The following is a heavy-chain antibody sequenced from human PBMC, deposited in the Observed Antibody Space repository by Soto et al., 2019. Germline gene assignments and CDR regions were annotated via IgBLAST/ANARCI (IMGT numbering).Heavy chain of an antibody. CDR1: GYTFTSYA. CDR2: INAGNGNT. CDR3: ARDPSNRITMVRGVID. V-gene: IGHV1-3*01. D-gene: IGHD3-10*01. Sequence: SSVKVSCKASGYTFTSYAMHWVRQAPGQRLEWMGWINAGNGNTKYSQKFQGRVTITRDTSASTAYMELSSLRSEDTAVYYCARDPSNRITMVRGVIDWGQGTLVTVSS. J-gene: IGHJ4*02.